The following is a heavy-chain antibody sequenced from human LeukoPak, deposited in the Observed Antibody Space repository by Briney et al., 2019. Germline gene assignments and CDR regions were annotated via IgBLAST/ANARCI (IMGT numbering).Heavy chain of an antibody. CDR1: GFTFSIYG. CDR2: IWYDGSNE. V-gene: IGHV3-33*06. CDR3: AKDLHYDSSPFDY. D-gene: IGHD3-22*01. Sequence: GSSLRLSCAASGFTFSIYGMHWVRQAPGKALEWVAVIWYDGSNEYYADSVKGRFTISRDNSKNTVYLQMNSVRAEDTAVYYCAKDLHYDSSPFDYWGQGTLVTVSS. J-gene: IGHJ4*02.